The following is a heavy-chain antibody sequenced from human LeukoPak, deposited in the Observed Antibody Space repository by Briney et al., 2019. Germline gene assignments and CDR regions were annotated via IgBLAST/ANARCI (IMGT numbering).Heavy chain of an antibody. J-gene: IGHJ4*02. CDR2: ISSSGSTI. D-gene: IGHD3-22*01. CDR1: GFTFSSYE. CDR3: ARSSPYDSSGYYPAGYY. V-gene: IGHV3-48*03. Sequence: GGSLRLSCAASGFTFSSYEMNWVRQAPGKGLEWVSYISSSGSTIYYADSVKGRFTISRDNAKNSLYLQMNSLRAEDTAVYYCARSSPYDSSGYYPAGYYWGQGTLVTVSS.